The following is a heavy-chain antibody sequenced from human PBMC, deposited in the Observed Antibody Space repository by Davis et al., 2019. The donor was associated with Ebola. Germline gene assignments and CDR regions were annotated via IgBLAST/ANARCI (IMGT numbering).Heavy chain of an antibody. D-gene: IGHD2-21*01. CDR1: GYTFTSYY. J-gene: IGHJ4*02. CDR3: ARVWWCGGDCYYFDY. CDR2: INPSGGST. Sequence: AASVKVSCKASGYTFTSYYMHWVRQAPGQGLEWMGIINPSGGSTSYAQKFRGRVTMTRDTSTSTVYMELSSLRSEDTAVYYCARVWWCGGDCYYFDYWGQGTLVTVSS. V-gene: IGHV1-46*01.